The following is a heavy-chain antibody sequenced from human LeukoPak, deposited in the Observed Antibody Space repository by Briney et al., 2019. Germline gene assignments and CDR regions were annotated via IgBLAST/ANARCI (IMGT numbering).Heavy chain of an antibody. CDR3: AREGSRGVYGSGASFDY. CDR1: GYSFTNYW. D-gene: IGHD3-10*01. Sequence: GESLKISCKGSGYSFTNYWIGWVRQMPGKGLEWMGIMYPGDSDTRYSPSFQGQVTLSADKSISTAYLQWSSLKASDTAMYYCAREGSRGVYGSGASFDYWGQGTLVTVSS. CDR2: MYPGDSDT. V-gene: IGHV5-51*01. J-gene: IGHJ4*02.